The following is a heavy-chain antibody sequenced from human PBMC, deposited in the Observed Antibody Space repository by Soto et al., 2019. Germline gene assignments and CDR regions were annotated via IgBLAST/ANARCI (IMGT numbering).Heavy chain of an antibody. Sequence: PGESLKISCKGSGYSFTSYWISWVRQMPGKGLEWMGRIDPSDSYTNYSPSFQGHVTISADKSISTAYLQWSSLKASDTAMYYCASHSGYDEPYFGYWGQGTLVTVSS. V-gene: IGHV5-10-1*01. CDR2: IDPSDSYT. CDR1: GYSFTSYW. D-gene: IGHD5-12*01. CDR3: ASHSGYDEPYFGY. J-gene: IGHJ4*02.